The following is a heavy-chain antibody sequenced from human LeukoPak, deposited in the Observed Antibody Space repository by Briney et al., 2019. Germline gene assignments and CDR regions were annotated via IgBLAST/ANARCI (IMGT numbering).Heavy chain of an antibody. CDR2: ISWDGDVT. J-gene: IGHJ3*02. CDR3: VRGNSPPDALDI. Sequence: PGGSLRLSCAASGFTFDDYGMHWVRQAPGKGLEWVSFISWDGDVTYLGDFVKGRFTISRDNSKCSLYLQMNSLSAEDTAFYFCVRGNSPPDALDIWGQGTMVTVSS. V-gene: IGHV3-43D*04. D-gene: IGHD5-18*01. CDR1: GFTFDDYG.